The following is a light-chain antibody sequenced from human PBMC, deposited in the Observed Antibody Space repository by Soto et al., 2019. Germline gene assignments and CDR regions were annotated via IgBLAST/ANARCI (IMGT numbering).Light chain of an antibody. CDR2: DTS. Sequence: QAVVTQEXSLTXSPGGTVTXXCGSSTGAVTSGHYPYWFQQKPGQAPRTLIYDTSNKHSWTPARFSGSLLGGKAALTLSGAQPEDEAEYYCFLSYSGARDVVFGGGTQLTVL. J-gene: IGLJ2*01. V-gene: IGLV7-46*01. CDR1: TGAVTSGHY. CDR3: FLSYSGARDVV.